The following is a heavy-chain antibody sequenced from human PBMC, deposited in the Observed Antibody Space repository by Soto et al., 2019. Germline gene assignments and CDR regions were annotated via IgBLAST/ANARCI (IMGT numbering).Heavy chain of an antibody. CDR1: GGTLSSYD. V-gene: IGHV4-59*01. J-gene: IGHJ6*02. Sequence: PSETLSLTCTFSGGTLSSYDWSWIRQPPGKGLELIGYIYYSGSTNYNPSLKSRVTISVDTSKNQFSLKLSSVTAADTAVYYCAREGCSSTSCYPPYYYYGMDVWGQGTKVTV. CDR2: IYYSGST. D-gene: IGHD2-2*01. CDR3: AREGCSSTSCYPPYYYYGMDV.